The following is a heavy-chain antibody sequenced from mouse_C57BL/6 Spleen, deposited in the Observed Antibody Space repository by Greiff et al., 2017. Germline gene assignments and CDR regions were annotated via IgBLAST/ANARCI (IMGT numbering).Heavy chain of an antibody. D-gene: IGHD2-2*01. CDR3: AREALWFRRGYFDV. V-gene: IGHV3-1*01. J-gene: IGHJ1*03. Sequence: EVKLQESGPGMVKPSQSLSLTCTVTGYSITSGYDWHWIRHFPGNKLEWMGYIRYSGSTNYNPSIKSRISITHDTSKNPFFLKLNSVTTEDTATYYCAREALWFRRGYFDVWGTGTTVTVSS. CDR1: GYSITSGYD. CDR2: IRYSGST.